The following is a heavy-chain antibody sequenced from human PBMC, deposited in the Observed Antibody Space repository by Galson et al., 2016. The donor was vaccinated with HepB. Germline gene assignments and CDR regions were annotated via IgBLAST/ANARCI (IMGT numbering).Heavy chain of an antibody. V-gene: IGHV3-7*01. D-gene: IGHD6-25*01. CDR3: VNGYTSGI. CDR1: GFTFGAYW. CDR2: INQDGSAR. Sequence: SLRLSCAASGFTFGAYWLSWVRQSPGKGLEWVASINQDGSARYYVDSAKGRFIISRDNARTSLSLQMNSLRVDDTSRYYRVNGYTSGIWGQGTVVTVSS. J-gene: IGHJ3*02.